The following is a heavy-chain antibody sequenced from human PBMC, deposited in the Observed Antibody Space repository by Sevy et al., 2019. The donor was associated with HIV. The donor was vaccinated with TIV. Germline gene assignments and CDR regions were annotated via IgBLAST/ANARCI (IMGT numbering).Heavy chain of an antibody. Sequence: GGSLRLSCVASGFSFSTSGMNWVRQAPGKGLEWVSYIGGTTSTIYYADSVKGRFTISRDNARNSLYLQMNSLRDEDAAVYYCAVPKVTGTTTMLDYWGQGTLVTVSS. D-gene: IGHD1-7*01. V-gene: IGHV3-48*02. J-gene: IGHJ4*02. CDR3: AVPKVTGTTTMLDY. CDR1: GFSFSTSG. CDR2: IGGTTSTI.